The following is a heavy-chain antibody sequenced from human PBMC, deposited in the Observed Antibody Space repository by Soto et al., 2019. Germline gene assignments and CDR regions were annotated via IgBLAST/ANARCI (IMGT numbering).Heavy chain of an antibody. CDR1: GFTFSSYS. CDR2: ISSSSSYI. V-gene: IGHV3-21*01. J-gene: IGHJ6*02. Sequence: SLRLSCAASGFTFSSYSMNWVRQAPGKGLEGVSSISSSSSYIYYADSVKGRFTISRDNAKNSLYLQMNSLRAEDTAVYYCARDIYDFWSGSIYYYYYGMDVCAQGXTVTVSS. CDR3: ARDIYDFWSGSIYYYYYGMDV. D-gene: IGHD3-3*01.